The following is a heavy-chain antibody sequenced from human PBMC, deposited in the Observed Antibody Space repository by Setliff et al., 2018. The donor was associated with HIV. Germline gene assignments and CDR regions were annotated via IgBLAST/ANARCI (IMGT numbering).Heavy chain of an antibody. Sequence: LSLTCSVSGGSISSSGYYWSWIRQHPGKGLDWMGRVYYSGSTDYNPSLQSRATLSIDTSKNQFSLKLTSVIAADTAIYYCARGPFVLRFLERLVYFDYWGQGKLVTVSS. CDR1: GGSISSSGYY. V-gene: IGHV4-31*02. CDR3: ARGPFVLRFLERLVYFDY. D-gene: IGHD3-3*01. CDR2: VYYSGST. J-gene: IGHJ4*02.